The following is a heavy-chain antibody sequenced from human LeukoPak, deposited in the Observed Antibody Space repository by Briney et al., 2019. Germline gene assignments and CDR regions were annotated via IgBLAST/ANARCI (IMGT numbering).Heavy chain of an antibody. Sequence: SETLSLTCTVSGGSISSSTYFWGWIRQPPGKGLEWIGSIYDSGSTYYNPSLKSRVTISVDTSKNQFSLKLSSVTAADTAVYYCARDRRDGYNYRYYFDYWGQGTLVTVSS. CDR1: GGSISSSTYF. CDR2: IYDSGST. D-gene: IGHD5-24*01. V-gene: IGHV4-39*02. CDR3: ARDRRDGYNYRYYFDY. J-gene: IGHJ4*02.